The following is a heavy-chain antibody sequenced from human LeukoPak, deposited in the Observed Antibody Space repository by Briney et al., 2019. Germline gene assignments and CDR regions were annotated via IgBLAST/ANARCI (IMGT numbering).Heavy chain of an antibody. CDR3: VRDGGVSGYDLLDY. CDR1: GFTFSNYW. Sequence: PGGSLRLSCAASGFTFSNYWMTSVRQAPGKGLEWVAHINKDGSEEHYMDSVKVRFTISRDNAKNSLSLQMNSLRAEDTAVYYCVRDGGVSGYDLLDYWGQGTLVTVSS. J-gene: IGHJ4*02. V-gene: IGHV3-7*01. CDR2: INKDGSEE. D-gene: IGHD5-12*01.